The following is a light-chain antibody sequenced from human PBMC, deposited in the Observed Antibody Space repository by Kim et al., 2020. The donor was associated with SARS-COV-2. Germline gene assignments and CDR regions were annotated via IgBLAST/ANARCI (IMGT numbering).Light chain of an antibody. J-gene: IGLJ1*01. CDR2: DVN. CDR1: SSDVGGYNY. Sequence: QSALTQPASVSGSPGQSITISCTGTSSDVGGYNYVSWYQQRPGKAPKLMIFDVNQRPSGVSNRFSGSKSGNTASLTISGLQAEDEADYYCSSYTISSSSYVFGTGTKVTVL. V-gene: IGLV2-14*01. CDR3: SSYTISSSSYV.